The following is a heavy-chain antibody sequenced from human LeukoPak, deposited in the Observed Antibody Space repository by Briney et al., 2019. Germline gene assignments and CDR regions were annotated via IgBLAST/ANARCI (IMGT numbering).Heavy chain of an antibody. CDR3: ARDYFDTSGPDGY. J-gene: IGHJ4*02. D-gene: IGHD3-22*01. CDR2: IKEDGSER. CDR1: AFIFSGHW. Sequence: GGSLRLSCEGSAFIFSGHWMNWVRQTPGKGLEWVASIKEDGSERQYVDSVKGRFSISRDNTKGSLFLQLNSLRAEDTAVYYCARDYFDTSGPDGYWGQGTLVTVSS. V-gene: IGHV3-7*03.